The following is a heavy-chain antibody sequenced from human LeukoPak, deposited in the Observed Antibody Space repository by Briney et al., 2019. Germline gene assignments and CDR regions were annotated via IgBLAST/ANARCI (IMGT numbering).Heavy chain of an antibody. V-gene: IGHV3-30*18. Sequence: GGSLRLSCAASGFTFSSYGMHWVRQAPGKGLEWVAVISYDGSNKYYADSVKGRFTISRDNSKNTLYLQMNSLRAEDTAVYYCAKDSLYSYAQRGYWGQGTLVTVSS. D-gene: IGHD5-18*01. CDR2: ISYDGSNK. CDR1: GFTFSSYG. J-gene: IGHJ4*02. CDR3: AKDSLYSYAQRGY.